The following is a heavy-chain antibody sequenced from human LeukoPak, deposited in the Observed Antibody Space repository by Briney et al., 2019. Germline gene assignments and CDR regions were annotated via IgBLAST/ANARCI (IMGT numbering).Heavy chain of an antibody. J-gene: IGHJ4*02. V-gene: IGHV4-61*10. D-gene: IGHD2-21*02. CDR3: ARGDVVTDTPPPDY. CDR1: GDSISSGDYY. Sequence: SETLSLTCTVSGDSISSGDYYWSWIRQPAGKGLEWIGYIYYSGSTNYNPSLKSRVTISVDTSKNQFSLKLSSVTAADTAVYYCARGDVVTDTPPPDYWGQGTLVTVSS. CDR2: IYYSGST.